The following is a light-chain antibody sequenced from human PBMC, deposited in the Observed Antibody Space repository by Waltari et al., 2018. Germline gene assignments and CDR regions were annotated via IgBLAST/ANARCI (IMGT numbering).Light chain of an antibody. V-gene: IGKV3-15*01. CDR3: QQYNDWPQT. CDR2: SAS. J-gene: IGKJ1*01. Sequence: EIVMTQSPATLSVSSVERATLSCRASQTVGSNLAWYQQKPGQAPRLLIYSASTRDTGIPPRFSGRGSGTEFTLTISSLQSEDFAVYYCQQYNDWPQTLGQGTKVEIK. CDR1: QTVGSN.